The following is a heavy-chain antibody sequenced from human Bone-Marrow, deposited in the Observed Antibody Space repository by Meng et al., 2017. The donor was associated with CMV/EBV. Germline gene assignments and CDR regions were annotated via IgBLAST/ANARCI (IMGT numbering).Heavy chain of an antibody. CDR3: ASSPLLLWFGEAWYFDL. CDR1: GGSVSSGAYY. D-gene: IGHD3-10*01. CDR2: IYDSGST. Sequence: GSLRLSCTVSGGSVSSGAYYWSWIRQPPGKGLEWIGYIYDSGSTNYNPSLKSRVTISVDTSKNQFSLKLSSVTAADTAVYYCASSPLLLWFGEAWYFDLWGRGTLVTVSS. J-gene: IGHJ2*01. V-gene: IGHV4-61*08.